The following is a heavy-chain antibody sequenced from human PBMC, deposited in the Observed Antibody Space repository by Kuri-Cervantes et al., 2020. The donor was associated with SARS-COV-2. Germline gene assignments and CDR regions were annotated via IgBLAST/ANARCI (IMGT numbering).Heavy chain of an antibody. Sequence: GGSLRLSCAASGFTFSSYAMSWVRQAPGKGLEWVPAISGSGGSTYYADSVKGRFTISRDNAKNTLYLQMNSLRAEDTAVYYCARDRYDFWSGLGYYYYGMDVWGQGTTVTVSS. CDR3: ARDRYDFWSGLGYYYYGMDV. D-gene: IGHD3-3*01. CDR1: GFTFSSYA. V-gene: IGHV3-23*01. J-gene: IGHJ6*02. CDR2: ISGSGGST.